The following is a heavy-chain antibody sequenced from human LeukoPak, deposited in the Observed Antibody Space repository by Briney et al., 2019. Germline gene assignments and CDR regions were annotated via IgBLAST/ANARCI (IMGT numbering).Heavy chain of an antibody. J-gene: IGHJ4*02. Sequence: GWIRQPPGKGLEWIGNIYASGSTYYNPSLRSRVTISLDTSGNQFSLKLSSVPAAETAVYYCARRMVPYSGPKYYFDYWGQGTLVTVSS. CDR3: ARRMVPYSGPKYYFDY. V-gene: IGHV4-39*01. D-gene: IGHD4/OR15-4a*01. CDR2: IYASGST.